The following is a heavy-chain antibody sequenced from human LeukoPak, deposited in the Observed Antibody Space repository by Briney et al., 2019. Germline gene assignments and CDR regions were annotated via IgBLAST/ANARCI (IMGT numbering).Heavy chain of an antibody. V-gene: IGHV3-53*05. CDR1: GFTVSSNY. J-gene: IGHJ3*02. D-gene: IGHD6-13*01. Sequence: TGGSLRLSCAASGFTVSSNYMSWVRQAPGKGLEWVSVIYSGGSTYYADSVKGRFTISRDNSKNTLYLQMNSLSTEDTALYYCARAIRAPGTPENAFDIWGQGTMVTVSS. CDR3: ARAIRAPGTPENAFDI. CDR2: IYSGGST.